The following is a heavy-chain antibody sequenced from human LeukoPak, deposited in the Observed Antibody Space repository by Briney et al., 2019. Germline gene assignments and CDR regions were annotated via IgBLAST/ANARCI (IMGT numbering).Heavy chain of an antibody. V-gene: IGHV1-8*01. Sequence: ASVKVSCKASGYTSTSYDINWVRQAPGQGLEWMGWMNPNSGNTGYAQKFQGRVTMTRNTSISTAYMELSSLRSEDTAVYYCARGHVLWFGESLEFDPWGQGTLVTVSS. D-gene: IGHD3-10*01. J-gene: IGHJ5*02. CDR3: ARGHVLWFGESLEFDP. CDR2: MNPNSGNT. CDR1: GYTSTSYD.